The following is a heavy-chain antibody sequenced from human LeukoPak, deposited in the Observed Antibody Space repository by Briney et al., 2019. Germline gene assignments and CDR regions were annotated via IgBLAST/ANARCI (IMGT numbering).Heavy chain of an antibody. CDR3: ARAPSRAPYSPYYMDV. CDR2: IIPIFGTA. D-gene: IGHD5-12*01. Sequence: SVKVSCKASGGTFSSYAISWVRQAPGQGLEWMGGIIPIFGTANYAQKFQGRVTITADESTSTAYMELSSLRSEDTAVYYCARAPSRAPYSPYYMDVWGKGTTVTISS. CDR1: GGTFSSYA. V-gene: IGHV1-69*13. J-gene: IGHJ6*03.